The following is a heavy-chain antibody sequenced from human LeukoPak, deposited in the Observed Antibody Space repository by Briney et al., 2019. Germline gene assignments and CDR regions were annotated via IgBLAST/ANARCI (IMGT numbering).Heavy chain of an antibody. V-gene: IGHV3-11*05. J-gene: IGHJ4*02. CDR1: GFTFSDHY. CDR2: ISSGSTYT. Sequence: GGSLRLSCEVSGFTFSDHYMSWIRQAPGKRLEWVSYISSGSTYTNYADSVEGRFTLSRDNAKNSLYLQMNSLRAEDTAVYYCARGDYGGDYFDYWGQGTLVTVSS. D-gene: IGHD4-23*01. CDR3: ARGDYGGDYFDY.